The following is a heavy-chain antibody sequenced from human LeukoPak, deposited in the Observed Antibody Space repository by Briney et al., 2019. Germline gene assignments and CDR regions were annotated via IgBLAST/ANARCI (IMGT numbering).Heavy chain of an antibody. D-gene: IGHD3-3*02. V-gene: IGHV3-53*05. J-gene: IGHJ3*02. CDR2: IYSGGST. CDR1: GFTVSSNY. CDR3: AREISRTGAFDI. Sequence: PGGSLRLSCAASGFTVSSNYMSWVRQAPGKGLEWASVIYSGGSTYYAYSVKGRFTISRDNSKNTLYLQMNSLRAEDTAVYYCAREISRTGAFDIWGQGTMVTVSS.